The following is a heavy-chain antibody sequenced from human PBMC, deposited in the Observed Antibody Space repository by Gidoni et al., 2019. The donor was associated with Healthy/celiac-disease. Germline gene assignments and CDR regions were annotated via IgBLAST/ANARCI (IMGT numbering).Heavy chain of an antibody. CDR1: GYTLTELS. V-gene: IGHV1-24*01. CDR3: ATDVPWFGELGGGDAFDI. Sequence: QVQLVQSGAEVKKPGASVKVSCKVSGYTLTELSMHWVRQAPGKGLEWMGGFDPEDGETIYAQKFQGRVTMTEDTSTDTACMELSSLRSEDTAVYYCATDVPWFGELGGGDAFDIWGQGTMVTVSS. D-gene: IGHD3-10*01. CDR2: FDPEDGET. J-gene: IGHJ3*02.